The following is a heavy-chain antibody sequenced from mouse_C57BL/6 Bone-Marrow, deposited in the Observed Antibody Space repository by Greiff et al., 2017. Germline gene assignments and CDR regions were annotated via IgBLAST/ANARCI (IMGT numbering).Heavy chain of an antibody. V-gene: IGHV6-6*01. D-gene: IGHD3-3*01. CDR2: IRNKANNHAT. J-gene: IGHJ2*01. CDR3: TRGDWSYYFDY. Sequence: EVKLMESGGGLVQPGGSMKLSCAASGFTFSDAWMDWVRQSPEKGLEWVAEIRNKANNHATYYAESVKGRFTISRDDSKSSVYLQMNSVRAEDTGIYYCTRGDWSYYFDYWGQGTTLTVSS. CDR1: GFTFSDAW.